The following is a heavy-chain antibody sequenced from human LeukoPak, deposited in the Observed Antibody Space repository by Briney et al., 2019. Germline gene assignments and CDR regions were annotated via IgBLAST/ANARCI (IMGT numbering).Heavy chain of an antibody. D-gene: IGHD4-23*01. J-gene: IGHJ4*02. CDR2: MWYDGSNK. V-gene: IGHV3-33*01. Sequence: GGSLRLSCAASGFTFNSYGMHWVRQAPGKGLEWVAVMWYDGSNKYYADSVKGRFTISRDNAKNSLYLQMNSLRDEDTAVYYCARTFYGGNSRGFDYWGQGTLVTVSS. CDR3: ARTFYGGNSRGFDY. CDR1: GFTFNSYG.